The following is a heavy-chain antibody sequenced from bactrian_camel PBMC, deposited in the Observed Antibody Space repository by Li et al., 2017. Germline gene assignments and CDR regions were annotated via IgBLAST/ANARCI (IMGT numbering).Heavy chain of an antibody. CDR1: RVTVDNFC. CDR3: AALRPATELTAHRCALGRTKIDDVHF. D-gene: IGHD5*01. CDR2: RYTGDDKA. Sequence: QVQLVEPGGGSVQAGGSLRLSCAASRVTVDNFCMAWFRQAPGKEREGVAARYTGDDKAYYADSVKGRFTISTDNAVNMLHLQMDSLNEEDTAIYYCAALRPATELTAHRCALGRTKIDDVHFWGQGTQVTVS. J-gene: IGHJ4*01. V-gene: IGHV3S1*01.